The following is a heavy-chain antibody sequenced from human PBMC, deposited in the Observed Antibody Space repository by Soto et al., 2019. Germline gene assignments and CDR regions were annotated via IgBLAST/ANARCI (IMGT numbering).Heavy chain of an antibody. CDR3: ARARGPFRGATTNYFGY. V-gene: IGHV4-31*11. CDR2: IYYSSST. CDR1: GGSRSSGGYS. J-gene: IGHJ4*02. D-gene: IGHD1-26*01. Sequence: SKTVSLTWVVSGGSRSSGGYSLIWIRQHPGKGMERLWYIYYSSSTYYNPSLKIRATISVVESKNQFSLKLSSLTSADTAVYYCARARGPFRGATTNYFGYWGQGTLVTVSS.